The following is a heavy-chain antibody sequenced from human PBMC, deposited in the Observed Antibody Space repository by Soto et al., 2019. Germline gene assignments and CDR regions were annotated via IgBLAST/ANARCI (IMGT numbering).Heavy chain of an antibody. CDR2: ISYDGSNK. CDR3: AKDLHVDYAR. Sequence: GVSLRLSFAASGFTFSSYGMHWFRQAPGKGLEWVAVISYDGSNKYYADSVKGRFTISRDNSKNTLYLQMNSLRAEDTAVYYCAKDLHVDYARWGQGTLVTVSS. J-gene: IGHJ4*02. CDR1: GFTFSSYG. V-gene: IGHV3-30*18. D-gene: IGHD4-17*01.